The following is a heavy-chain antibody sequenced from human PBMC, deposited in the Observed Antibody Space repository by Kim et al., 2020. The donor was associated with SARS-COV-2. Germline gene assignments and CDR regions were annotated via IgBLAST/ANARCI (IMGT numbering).Heavy chain of an antibody. CDR3: ACWRWLQGRAKENYFDC. V-gene: IGHV4-39*07. CDR1: GGSISSSSYY. J-gene: IGHJ4*02. Sequence: SETLSLTCTVSGGSISSSSYYWGWIRQPPGKGLEWIGSIYYSGSTYYNPSLKSRVTISVDTSKNQFSLKLSSVTAADTAVYYCACWRWLQGRAKENYFDCWGQGTLVTVSS. D-gene: IGHD5-12*01. CDR2: IYYSGST.